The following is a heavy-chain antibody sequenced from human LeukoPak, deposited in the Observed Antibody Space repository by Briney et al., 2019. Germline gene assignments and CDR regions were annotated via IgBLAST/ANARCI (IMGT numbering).Heavy chain of an antibody. CDR1: GYTFISYA. CDR3: ARDKDSSSWSHNWFDP. D-gene: IGHD6-13*01. J-gene: IGHJ5*02. CDR2: INAGNGNT. Sequence: ASVKVSCKASGYTFISYAMHWVRQAPGQRLEWMGWINAGNGNTKYSQKFQGRVTITRDTSASTAYMELSSLRSEDTAVYYCARDKDSSSWSHNWFDPWGQGTLVTVSS. V-gene: IGHV1-3*01.